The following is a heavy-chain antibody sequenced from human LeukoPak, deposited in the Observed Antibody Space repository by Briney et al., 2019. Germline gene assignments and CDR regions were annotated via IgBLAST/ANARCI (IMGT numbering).Heavy chain of an antibody. J-gene: IGHJ4*02. CDR2: ISGSGGST. D-gene: IGHD2-2*01. Sequence: PGGSPRLSCAASGFTFSSYAMSWVRQAPGKGLEWVSAISGSGGSTYYADSVKGRFTISRDNSKNTLYLQMNSLRAEDTAVYYCAKVGLLGVVPAAMLIDYWGQGTLVTVSS. V-gene: IGHV3-23*01. CDR1: GFTFSSYA. CDR3: AKVGLLGVVPAAMLIDY.